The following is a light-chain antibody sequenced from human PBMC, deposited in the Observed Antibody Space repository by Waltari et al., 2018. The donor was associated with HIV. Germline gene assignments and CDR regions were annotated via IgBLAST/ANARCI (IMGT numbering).Light chain of an antibody. CDR2: DDN. Sequence: NFMLTQPHSVSESPGKTVTISCTRSSGSIGTNYVHWYRHRPGSAPPTVFYDDNQRPSGVPERFSGAIDSSYNAASLTTSGLKTEDEAEYYCQSYESSGQVFGTGTKVTVL. J-gene: IGLJ1*01. CDR1: SGSIGTNY. V-gene: IGLV6-57*04. CDR3: QSYESSGQV.